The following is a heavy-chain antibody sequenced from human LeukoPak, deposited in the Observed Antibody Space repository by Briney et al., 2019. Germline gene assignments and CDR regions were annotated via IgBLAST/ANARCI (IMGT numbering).Heavy chain of an antibody. J-gene: IGHJ4*02. Sequence: PGGSLRLSCAVSGFNFSSYAMNWVRQAPGKGLQWVSAISGTGGRIYYADSVKGRFTISRDNSKNTLYLQMNSLRAEDTAVYYCSKDPQARVAAGVLQWGQGTLVTVSS. CDR1: GFNFSSYA. CDR3: SKDPQARVAAGVLQ. D-gene: IGHD6-13*01. V-gene: IGHV3-23*01. CDR2: ISGTGGRI.